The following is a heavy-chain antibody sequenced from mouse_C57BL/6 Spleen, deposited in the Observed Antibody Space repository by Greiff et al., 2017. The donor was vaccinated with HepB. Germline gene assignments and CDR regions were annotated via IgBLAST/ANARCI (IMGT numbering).Heavy chain of an antibody. CDR1: GFNIKDDY. CDR3: TKGDYFDY. J-gene: IGHJ2*01. V-gene: IGHV14-4*01. Sequence: VQLQQSGAELVRPGASVKLSCTASGFNIKDDYMHWVKQRPEQGLEWIGGIDPENGDTEYASKFQGKATKTADTFSNTAYLQLSSLTSEDTAVYYCTKGDYFDYWGQGTTLTVSS. CDR2: IDPENGDT.